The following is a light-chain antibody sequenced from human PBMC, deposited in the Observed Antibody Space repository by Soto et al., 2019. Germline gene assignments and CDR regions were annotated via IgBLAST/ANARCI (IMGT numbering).Light chain of an antibody. CDR1: SSNIGSNY. J-gene: IGLJ2*01. CDR2: RNN. CDR3: AAWDDILSGVV. Sequence: QAVVTQPPSASGTPGQRVTISCSGSSSNIGSNYVYWYQQLPGTAPKLLIYRNNQRPSGVPDRFSGSKSGTSASLAISGLRSEDEADYYCAAWDDILSGVVFGGGTKLTVL. V-gene: IGLV1-47*01.